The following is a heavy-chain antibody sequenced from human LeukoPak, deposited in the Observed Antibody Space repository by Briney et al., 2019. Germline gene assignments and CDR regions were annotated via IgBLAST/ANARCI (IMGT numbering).Heavy chain of an antibody. CDR1: GGSIRSHY. Sequence: SETLSLTCTASGGSIRSHYWSWTRQPPGKGLEWIGYIYYSGSTYYNPSLKSRVTISVDTSKNQFSLKLSSVTAADTAVYYCAREACSGGSCSPYYYHYMDVWGKGATVTVSS. CDR3: AREACSGGSCSPYYYHYMDV. V-gene: IGHV4-59*11. CDR2: IYYSGST. D-gene: IGHD2-15*01. J-gene: IGHJ6*03.